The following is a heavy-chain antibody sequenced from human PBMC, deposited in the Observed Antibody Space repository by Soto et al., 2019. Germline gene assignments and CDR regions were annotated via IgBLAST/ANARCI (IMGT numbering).Heavy chain of an antibody. Sequence: QVQLQESGPGLVKPSETLSLTCTVSGGSISSYYWSWIRQPPGKGLVWIGNIFYSGNTNYNPSLKRRLTFSVDKSKNQFSLKLSSVTTADTAVYYCARHLGGDYVGRGWFDPWGQGTLVTVSA. CDR3: ARHLGGDYVGRGWFDP. D-gene: IGHD4-17*01. CDR1: GGSISSYY. V-gene: IGHV4-59*01. J-gene: IGHJ5*02. CDR2: IFYSGNT.